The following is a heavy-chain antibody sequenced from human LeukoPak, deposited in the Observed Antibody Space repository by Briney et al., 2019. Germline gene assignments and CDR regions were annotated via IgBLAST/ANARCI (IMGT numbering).Heavy chain of an antibody. J-gene: IGHJ4*02. Sequence: GESLKISCKGSGYNFATYWIGWVRQMPGQGLEWMGIIFPRDSDTTYSPSFQGRVTISADKSISTAYLQWSSLNASDSAMCYCARPPQGRSSPRDYWGQGTLVTVSS. V-gene: IGHV5-51*01. CDR2: IFPRDSDT. D-gene: IGHD6-13*01. CDR3: ARPPQGRSSPRDY. CDR1: GYNFATYW.